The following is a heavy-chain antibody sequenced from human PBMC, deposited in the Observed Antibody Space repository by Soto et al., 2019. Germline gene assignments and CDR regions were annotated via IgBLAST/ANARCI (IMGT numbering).Heavy chain of an antibody. Sequence: SVKVSCKASGYSFTSYGISWVRQAPGQGPEWMGRIIPMLAITNYAQKFQGRVTITADKSTTTAYMEVSSLRPEDAAMYYCVRDSPIGSAFSGHDDIDSWGQGTLVTVSS. CDR1: GYSFTSYG. D-gene: IGHD5-12*01. J-gene: IGHJ4*02. V-gene: IGHV1-69*04. CDR2: IIPMLAIT. CDR3: VRDSPIGSAFSGHDDIDS.